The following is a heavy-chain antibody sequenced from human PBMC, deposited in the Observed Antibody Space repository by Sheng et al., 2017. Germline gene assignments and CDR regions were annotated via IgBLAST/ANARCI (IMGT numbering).Heavy chain of an antibody. CDR2: IYYSGVT. Sequence: QVHLQESGPGLVKPSESLSLTCSVSGDSIDSGGNYWSWIRQRPGKGLEWMGYIYYSGVTKYNLALGSHFTISVETSKNQFSLKLTSVTVADTAVYYCVRGRGNVFGVTDTFFDFWGPGILVTVSS. J-gene: IGHJ5*01. CDR3: VRGRGNVFGVTDTFFDF. V-gene: IGHV4-31*01. D-gene: IGHD3-3*01. CDR1: GDSIDSGGNY.